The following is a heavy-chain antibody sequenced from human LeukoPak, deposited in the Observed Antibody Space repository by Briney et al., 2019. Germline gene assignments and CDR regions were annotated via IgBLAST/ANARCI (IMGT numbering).Heavy chain of an antibody. D-gene: IGHD2-2*01. J-gene: IGHJ4*02. Sequence: ASETLSLTCAVYGGSFSGYYWSWIRQPPGKGLEWIGEINHSGSTDYNPSLKSRVTISVDTSKNQFSLKLSSVTAADTAVYYCARVRYCSSTSCYRRRIDLDYWGQGTLVTVSS. CDR3: ARVRYCSSTSCYRRRIDLDY. V-gene: IGHV4-34*01. CDR2: INHSGST. CDR1: GGSFSGYY.